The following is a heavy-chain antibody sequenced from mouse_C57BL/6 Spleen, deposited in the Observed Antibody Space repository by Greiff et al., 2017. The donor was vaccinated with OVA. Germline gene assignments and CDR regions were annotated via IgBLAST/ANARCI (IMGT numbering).Heavy chain of an antibody. CDR1: GFTFSNYW. V-gene: IGHV6-3*01. J-gene: IGHJ3*01. Sequence: EVKLQESGGGLVQPGGSMKLSCVASGFTFSNYWMNWVRQSPEKGLEWVAQIRLKSDNYATHYAESVKGRFTISRDDSKSSVYLQMNNLRAENTGIYFCPRDNYGGTWFADWGQGTLVTVSA. D-gene: IGHD2-12*01. CDR3: PRDNYGGTWFAD. CDR2: IRLKSDNYAT.